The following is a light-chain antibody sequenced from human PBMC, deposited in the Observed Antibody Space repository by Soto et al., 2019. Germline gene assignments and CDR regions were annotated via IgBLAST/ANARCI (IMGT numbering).Light chain of an antibody. V-gene: IGKV3-15*01. CDR3: QQFNQWPLT. CDR1: QSVYSN. CDR2: GSF. J-gene: IGKJ4*01. Sequence: EIVMTQSPATLSVSPGERVTLSCRASQSVYSNLAWYQQKPGQAPRLLIHGSFTRATGILARFSGSGSGTEFTLTISSLQSEDFAVYYCQQFNQWPLTFGGGTKVEIK.